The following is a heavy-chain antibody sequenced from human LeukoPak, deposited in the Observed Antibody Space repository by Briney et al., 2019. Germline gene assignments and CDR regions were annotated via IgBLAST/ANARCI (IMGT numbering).Heavy chain of an antibody. Sequence: SETLSLTCAVYGGSFSSYYWSWIRQPPGKGLEWIGEINHSGGTNYNPSLKSRVTIVADTSKNQLSLKLSSVTAADTAVYYCARGYCSGGSCYSSYYYSYMDVWGKGTTVTVSS. J-gene: IGHJ6*03. D-gene: IGHD2-15*01. CDR2: INHSGGT. CDR3: ARGYCSGGSCYSSYYYSYMDV. CDR1: GGSFSSYY. V-gene: IGHV4-34*01.